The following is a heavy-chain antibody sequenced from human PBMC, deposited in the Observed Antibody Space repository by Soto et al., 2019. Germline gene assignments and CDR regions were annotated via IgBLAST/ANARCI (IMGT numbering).Heavy chain of an antibody. D-gene: IGHD5-12*01. CDR3: ARDLGGYDLYGPDT. V-gene: IGHV1-2*02. CDR2: INLNSGGT. CDR1: GSPFTDSS. Sequence: QVQLVQSGAEVKKPGASVKVSCKPSGSPFTDSSLHWVRQAPGQGLEWMGWINLNSGGTFYAQKFQGRVTMTRDTSINTAYMELRGLKSDATAVYYCARDLGGYDLYGPDTWGQGTLVTISS. J-gene: IGHJ5*02.